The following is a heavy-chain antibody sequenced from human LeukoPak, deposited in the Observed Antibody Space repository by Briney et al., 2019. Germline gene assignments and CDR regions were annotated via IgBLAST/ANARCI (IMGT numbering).Heavy chain of an antibody. CDR3: ARKDYGDYGADWFDP. CDR2: ISSSSSYI. Sequence: PGGSLRLSCAASGFTFSSYSMNWVRQAPGKGLEWVSSISSSSSYIYYADSVKGRFTISRDNAKNSLYLQMNSLRAEDTAVYYCARKDYGDYGADWFDPWGQGTLVTVSS. V-gene: IGHV3-21*01. D-gene: IGHD4-17*01. J-gene: IGHJ5*02. CDR1: GFTFSSYS.